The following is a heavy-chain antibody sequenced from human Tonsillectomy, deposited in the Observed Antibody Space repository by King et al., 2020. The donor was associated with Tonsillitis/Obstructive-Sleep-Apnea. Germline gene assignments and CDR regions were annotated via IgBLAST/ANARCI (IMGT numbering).Heavy chain of an antibody. CDR1: RFTFSCYV. CDR2: ISTSGSTI. CDR3: ARSEGIYYYGMDV. J-gene: IGHJ6*02. V-gene: IGHV3-48*03. D-gene: IGHD6-13*01. Sequence: VQLVESGGGLVQPGGSLRLSCAASRFTFSCYVMNWVRQAPGKGLEWVSYISTSGSTIYYADSVKGRFTISRDNAKNSLYLQMNSLRAEDTAVYYCARSEGIYYYGMDVWGQGTTVTVSS.